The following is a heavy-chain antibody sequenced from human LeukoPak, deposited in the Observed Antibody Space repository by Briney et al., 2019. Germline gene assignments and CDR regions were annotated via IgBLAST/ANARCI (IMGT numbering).Heavy chain of an antibody. CDR3: AGCEY. Sequence: GGSLRLSCAASGFAFSNCWMNWVRQAPGKGLEWVANLNQDGSGKYYVDSVKRRFTISRDNAKNSLYLQMNSLRAEDTAVYYCAGCEYWGQGTLVTVSS. V-gene: IGHV3-7*01. CDR2: LNQDGSGK. J-gene: IGHJ4*02. CDR1: GFAFSNCW.